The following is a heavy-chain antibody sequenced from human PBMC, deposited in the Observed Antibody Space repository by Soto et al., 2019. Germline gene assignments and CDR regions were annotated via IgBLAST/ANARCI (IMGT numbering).Heavy chain of an antibody. CDR1: GGSISSYY. V-gene: IGHV4-59*01. CDR2: IYYSGST. CDR3: ARDLGYCGSTSCYPWFDP. Sequence: SETLSLTCTVSGGSISSYYWSWIRQPPGKGLEWIGYIYYSGSTNYNPSLKSRVTISVDTSKNQFSLKLSSVTAADTAVYYCARDLGYCGSTSCYPWFDPWGQGTLVTVSS. D-gene: IGHD2-2*01. J-gene: IGHJ5*02.